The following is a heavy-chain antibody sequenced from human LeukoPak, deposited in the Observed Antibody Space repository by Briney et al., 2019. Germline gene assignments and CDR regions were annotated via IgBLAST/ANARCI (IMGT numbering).Heavy chain of an antibody. J-gene: IGHJ4*02. D-gene: IGHD3-22*01. V-gene: IGHV1-18*01. Sequence: ASVKVSCTASAYTLTSFGISWVRQAPGQGLEWMGWISVYNGDTNYAQKLQGRVTMTADTSTSTGYMELRSLRSDDTAMYYCARDYSRGGSSSAWATLGYWGQGTLVTVSS. CDR3: ARDYSRGGSSSAWATLGY. CDR2: ISVYNGDT. CDR1: AYTLTSFG.